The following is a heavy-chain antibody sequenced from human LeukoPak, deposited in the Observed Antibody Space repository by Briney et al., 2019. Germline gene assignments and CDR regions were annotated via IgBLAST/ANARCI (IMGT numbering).Heavy chain of an antibody. J-gene: IGHJ4*02. CDR1: GYSISSGYY. CDR2: ISSSGSTT. CDR3: ARERYYDIIYYFDY. Sequence: LSLTCTVSGYSISSGYYWGWIRPAPGKGLEWVSYISSSGSTTYYADSVKGRFTISRDNAKNSLYLQMNSLRAEDTAVYYCARERYYDIIYYFDYWGQGTLVTVSS. V-gene: IGHV3-11*04. D-gene: IGHD3-9*01.